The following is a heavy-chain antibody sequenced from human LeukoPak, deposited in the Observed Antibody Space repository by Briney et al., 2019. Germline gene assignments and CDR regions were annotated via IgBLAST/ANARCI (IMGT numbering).Heavy chain of an antibody. V-gene: IGHV4-4*02. Sequence: PSETLSLTCGVSGGSVSSTNWWTWIRQPPGKGLEWIGEVHLDGRTKFNPSLKSRLTMSVDLSENHVSLKLTSVTAADTAVYYCAREGGFYCHLHYGGQGPVVTVSS. CDR3: AREGGFYCHLHY. CDR2: VHLDGRT. D-gene: IGHD6-25*01. CDR1: GGSVSSTNW. J-gene: IGHJ4*02.